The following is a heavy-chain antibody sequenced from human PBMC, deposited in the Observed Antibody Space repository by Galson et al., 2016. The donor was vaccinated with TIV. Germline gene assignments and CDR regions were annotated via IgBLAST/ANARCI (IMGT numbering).Heavy chain of an antibody. Sequence: SETLSLTCTVSGGFINGDYWSWIRQPAGKGLEWIGRIYTSGSTKYYPSLKGRVSMSVDTSKNQLSLKVNSVTAADTAMYYCARTRLPATTGAFDIWGQGTMVTVSS. V-gene: IGHV4-4*07. D-gene: IGHD1-1*01. J-gene: IGHJ3*02. CDR3: ARTRLPATTGAFDI. CDR1: GGFINGDY. CDR2: IYTSGST.